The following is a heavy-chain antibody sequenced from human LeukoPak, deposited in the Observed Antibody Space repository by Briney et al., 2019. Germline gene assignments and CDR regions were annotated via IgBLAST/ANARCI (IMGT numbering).Heavy chain of an antibody. CDR2: ISSSSYI. D-gene: IGHD1-1*01. Sequence: GGSLRLSCAASGFTFSSYSMNWVRQAPGKGLEWVSSISSSSYIYYADSVKGRFTISRDNAKNSLYLQMNSLRAEDTAVYYCARDLGMTRLDYWGQGTLVTVSS. CDR3: ARDLGMTRLDY. V-gene: IGHV3-21*01. CDR1: GFTFSSYS. J-gene: IGHJ4*02.